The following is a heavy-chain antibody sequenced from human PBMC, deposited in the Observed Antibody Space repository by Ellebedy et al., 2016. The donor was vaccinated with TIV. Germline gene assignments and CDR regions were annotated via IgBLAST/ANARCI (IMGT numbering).Heavy chain of an antibody. CDR1: GYTFTPYY. V-gene: IGHV1-46*01. CDR2: IDPSPGST. Sequence: AASVKVSCKASGYTFTPYYMHWVRQAPGQGLEWLGVIDPSPGSTAYAQKFQGRVTMTRDTSTSTIYMELSSLRSEDTAIYYCAREDLLPSSSSDHYGMDVWGHGTTVTVAS. CDR3: AREDLLPSSSSDHYGMDV. D-gene: IGHD6-6*01. J-gene: IGHJ6*02.